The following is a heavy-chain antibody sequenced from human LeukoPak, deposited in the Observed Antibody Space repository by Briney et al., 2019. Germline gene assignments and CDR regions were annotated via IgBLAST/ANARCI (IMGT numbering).Heavy chain of an antibody. J-gene: IGHJ4*02. CDR3: AKVDYYDSSGPEIN. D-gene: IGHD3-22*01. Sequence: GRSLRLSCAASGFTFSSYGMHWVRQAPGKGLEWVAVIWYDGSNKYFADSVKGRFTISRDNSKNTLYLQMNSLRAEDTAVYYCAKVDYYDSSGPEINWGQGTLVTVPS. CDR1: GFTFSSYG. V-gene: IGHV3-33*06. CDR2: IWYDGSNK.